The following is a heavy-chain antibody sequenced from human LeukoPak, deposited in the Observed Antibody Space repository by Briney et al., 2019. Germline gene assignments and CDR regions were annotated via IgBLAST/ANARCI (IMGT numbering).Heavy chain of an antibody. V-gene: IGHV5-51*01. CDR2: IYPGDSDT. CDR3: ARHRGAIVVVPAATSTNFYGMDV. D-gene: IGHD2-2*01. Sequence: GEFLKISCKGSGYSFTSYWIGWVRQMPGKGLEWMGIIYPGDSDTRYSPSFQGQVTISADKSISTAYLQWSSLKASDTAMYYCARHRGAIVVVPAATSTNFYGMDVWGQGTTVTVSS. CDR1: GYSFTSYW. J-gene: IGHJ6*02.